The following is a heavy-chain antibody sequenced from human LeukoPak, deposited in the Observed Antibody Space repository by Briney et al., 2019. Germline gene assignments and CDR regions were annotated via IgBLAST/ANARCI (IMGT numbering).Heavy chain of an antibody. CDR3: VRDNPSGYNSGWPLGH. Sequence: GWALRLSCPASRFTFRSYGMHWVRQAPPNGLEWVAVIWHDGSNINYRGSVKGRFTISRDNSKNMLFLQMNSLRTEDTALYYCVRDNPSGYNSGWPLGHWGQGTLVTVSS. CDR2: IWHDGSNI. V-gene: IGHV3-33*01. CDR1: RFTFRSYG. D-gene: IGHD6-19*01. J-gene: IGHJ4*02.